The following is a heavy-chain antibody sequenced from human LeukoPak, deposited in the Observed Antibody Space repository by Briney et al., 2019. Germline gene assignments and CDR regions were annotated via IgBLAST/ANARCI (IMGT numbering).Heavy chain of an antibody. Sequence: PGGSLRLSCAASGFTFSSYVMHWVRQAPGKGLEWVSAISGSGGSTYYADSVKGRFTISRDNSKNTLYLQMNSLRAEDTAVYYCADSSGSPGWSDYWGQGTLVTVSS. J-gene: IGHJ4*02. CDR2: ISGSGGST. V-gene: IGHV3-23*01. CDR3: ADSSGSPGWSDY. D-gene: IGHD1-26*01. CDR1: GFTFSSYV.